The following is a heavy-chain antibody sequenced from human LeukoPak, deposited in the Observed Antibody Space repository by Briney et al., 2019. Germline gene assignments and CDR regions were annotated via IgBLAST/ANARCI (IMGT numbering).Heavy chain of an antibody. CDR3: ARDIVVVPAVRQVGLNWFDP. D-gene: IGHD2-2*01. V-gene: IGHV3-7*01. CDR2: IKQDGSEK. J-gene: IGHJ5*02. CDR1: GFTFSSYW. Sequence: GGSLRLSCAASGFTFSSYWMSWVRQAPGKGLEWVANIKQDGSEKYYVDSVKGRFTISRDNAKNSLYLQMNSLRAKDTAVYYCARDIVVVPAVRQVGLNWFDPWGQGTLVTVSS.